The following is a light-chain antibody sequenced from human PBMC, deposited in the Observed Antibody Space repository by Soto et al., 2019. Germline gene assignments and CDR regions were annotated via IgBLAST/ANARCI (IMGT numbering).Light chain of an antibody. Sequence: EIVLTQSPATLSLSPGERATLSCRASQSINGYLAWYQHEPGQAPRLLIYDASNRATGIPARFSGSGSGTEFTLTISSLQSEDSAVYYCQQYNNWPPITFGQGTRLEIK. J-gene: IGKJ5*01. CDR1: QSINGY. CDR3: QQYNNWPPIT. CDR2: DAS. V-gene: IGKV3-11*01.